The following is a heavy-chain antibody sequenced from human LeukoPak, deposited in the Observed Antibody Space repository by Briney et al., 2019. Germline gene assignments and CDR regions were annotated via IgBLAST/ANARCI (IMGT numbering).Heavy chain of an antibody. V-gene: IGHV3-30*04. CDR3: ARSIQLWFPLDY. CDR1: RFTFSSHA. D-gene: IGHD5-18*01. CDR2: ISYDGSKK. Sequence: PGGSLRLSCAASRFTFSSHAMHWVRQAPGKGLEWVAVISYDGSKKYYADSVKGRFTISRDNSKNTLYLQMNSLRAEDTAVYYCARSIQLWFPLDYWGQGTLVTVSS. J-gene: IGHJ4*02.